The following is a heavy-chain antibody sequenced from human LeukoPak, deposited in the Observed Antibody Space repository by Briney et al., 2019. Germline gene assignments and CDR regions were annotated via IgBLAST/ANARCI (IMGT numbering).Heavy chain of an antibody. J-gene: IGHJ4*02. Sequence: GGSLSLSCTASGFTLSSHAMDWVRQAPGKGLEWVAVISYDGSHKYYAASVKGRFTISRDNSKNTLYLRMNSLTAEDTAVYYCASSISMVRGVQYWGQGTLVTVSS. CDR2: ISYDGSHK. CDR1: GFTLSSHA. V-gene: IGHV3-30-3*01. CDR3: ASSISMVRGVQY. D-gene: IGHD3-10*01.